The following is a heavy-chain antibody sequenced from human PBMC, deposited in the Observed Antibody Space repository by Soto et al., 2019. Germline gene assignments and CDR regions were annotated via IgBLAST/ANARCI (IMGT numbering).Heavy chain of an antibody. J-gene: IGHJ4*02. D-gene: IGHD3-9*01. V-gene: IGHV4-39*01. CDR2: VYYSGST. CDR1: GGSVSSSSYY. CDR3: GRLEGLATISYYFDY. Sequence: QLQLQESGPGLVKPSETLSLTCTVSGGSVSSSSYYWGWVRQPPGKGLEWIGSVYYSGSTYYNPSLESRVTISVDKSKNQFSVKLMSLSAADTAVYDCGRLEGLATISYYFDYWGQGALVTVSS.